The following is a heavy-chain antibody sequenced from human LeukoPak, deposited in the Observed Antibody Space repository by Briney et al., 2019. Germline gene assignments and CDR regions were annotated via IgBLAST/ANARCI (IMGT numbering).Heavy chain of an antibody. J-gene: IGHJ4*02. CDR2: INHSGST. Sequence: SSETLSLTCAVYGGSFSGYYWSWIRQPPGKGLEWIGEINHSGSTNYNPSLKSRVTISVDTSKNQFSLKLSSVTAADTAVYYCARHRGRLEWHIPEPPDYWGQGTLVTVSS. CDR1: GGSFSGYY. D-gene: IGHD3-3*01. CDR3: ARHRGRLEWHIPEPPDY. V-gene: IGHV4-34*01.